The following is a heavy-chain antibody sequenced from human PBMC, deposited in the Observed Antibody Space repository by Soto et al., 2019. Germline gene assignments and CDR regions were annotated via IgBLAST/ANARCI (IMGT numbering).Heavy chain of an antibody. J-gene: IGHJ6*02. CDR3: AREDIVVVPAARKDYYYYYGMDV. CDR2: IIPIFGTA. V-gene: IGHV1-69*13. CDR1: GGTFSSYA. Sequence: ASVKVSCKASGGTFSSYAISWVRQAPGQGLEWMGGIIPIFGTANYAQKFQGRVTITADESTSTAYMELSSLRSEDTAVYYCAREDIVVVPAARKDYYYYYGMDVWGQGTTVTVSS. D-gene: IGHD2-2*01.